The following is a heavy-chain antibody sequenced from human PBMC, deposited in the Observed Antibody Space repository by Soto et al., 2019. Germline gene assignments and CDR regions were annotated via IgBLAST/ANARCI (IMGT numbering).Heavy chain of an antibody. D-gene: IGHD6-19*01. CDR3: AHGGGWLSAF. Sequence: QITLKESGPTLVKPTQTLTLTCSFSVFSLTSTAVGVNWIRQPPGKVLEWLALIYWDDDNNFSPSLKSRLSVTKNTSKNQVVLTMTNMGPVDTATNYCAHGGGWLSAFWGQGILVTVSS. CDR1: VFSLTSTAVG. CDR2: IYWDDDN. J-gene: IGHJ4*02. V-gene: IGHV2-5*02.